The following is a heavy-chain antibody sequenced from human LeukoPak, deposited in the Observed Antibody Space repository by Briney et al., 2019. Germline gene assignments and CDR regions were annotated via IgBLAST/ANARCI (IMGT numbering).Heavy chain of an antibody. V-gene: IGHV4-34*01. CDR1: GGPFSNYY. CDR3: ARRWNYGRNYYIDV. Sequence: PSETLSLTCAVYGGPFSNYYWSWIRQPPGRGLEWIGEINDSGRTNYNPSLMGRVTVSVDTSKNQFSLRLTSVTATDTAVYYCARRWNYGRNYYIDVWGNGATVSVSS. D-gene: IGHD1-7*01. CDR2: INDSGRT. J-gene: IGHJ6*03.